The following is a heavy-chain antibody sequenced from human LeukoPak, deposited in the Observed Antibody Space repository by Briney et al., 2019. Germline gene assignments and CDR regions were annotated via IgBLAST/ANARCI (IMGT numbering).Heavy chain of an antibody. CDR2: IYHFGSA. Sequence: PSETLSLTCTVSGGSISSGGYYWSWIRQPPGKGLEWIGYIYHFGSAYYNPSLKSRVTISVDTSKNQFSLKLSSVIAADTAVYFCARGVTSSPGDFWGQGALVTVSS. J-gene: IGHJ4*02. CDR3: ARGVTSSPGDF. D-gene: IGHD1-1*01. V-gene: IGHV4-30-2*01. CDR1: GGSISSGGYY.